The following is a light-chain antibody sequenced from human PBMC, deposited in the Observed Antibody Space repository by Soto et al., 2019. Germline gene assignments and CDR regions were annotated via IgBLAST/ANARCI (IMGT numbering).Light chain of an antibody. CDR1: QSISSY. Sequence: DIQMTQSPSYLSASVGDRVTITCRASQSISSYLNWYQQKPGKAPKLLIYAASSLQSGVPSSFSGSGSGKDFTRTISSLKPEEFATYYCQQSYRTPITFGQGTRLEI. CDR2: AAS. V-gene: IGKV1-39*01. CDR3: QQSYRTPIT. J-gene: IGKJ5*01.